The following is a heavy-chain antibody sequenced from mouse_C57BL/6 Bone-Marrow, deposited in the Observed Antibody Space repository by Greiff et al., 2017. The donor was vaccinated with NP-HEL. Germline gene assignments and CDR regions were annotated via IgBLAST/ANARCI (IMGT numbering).Heavy chain of an antibody. V-gene: IGHV5-4*03. CDR2: ISDGGSYT. CDR3: ASDYYGSNY. J-gene: IGHJ3*01. CDR1: GFTFSSYA. D-gene: IGHD1-1*01. Sequence: EVMLVESGGGLVKPGGSLKLSCAASGFTFSSYAMSLVRQTPEKRLEWVATISDGGSYTYYPDNVKGRFTISRDNAKNNLYLQMSHLKSEDTAMYYCASDYYGSNYWGQGTLVTVSA.